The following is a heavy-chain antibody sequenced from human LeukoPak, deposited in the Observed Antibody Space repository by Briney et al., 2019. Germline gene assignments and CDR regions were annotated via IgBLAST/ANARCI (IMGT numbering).Heavy chain of an antibody. CDR3: ARPHLRRDYYYYYGMDV. Sequence: SETLSLTCAVYGGSFSGYYWSWIRQPPGKGLEWIGEINHSGSTNYNRSLKSRVTISVDTSKNQFSLKLSSVTAADTAVYYCARPHLRRDYYYYYGMDVWGKGTTVTVSS. CDR2: INHSGST. J-gene: IGHJ6*04. V-gene: IGHV4-34*01. CDR1: GGSFSGYY.